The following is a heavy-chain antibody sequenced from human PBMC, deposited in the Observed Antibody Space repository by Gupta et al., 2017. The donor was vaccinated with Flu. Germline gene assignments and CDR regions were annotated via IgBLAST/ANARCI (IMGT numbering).Heavy chain of an antibody. CDR1: GGSISSYY. CDR2: IYYSGST. D-gene: IGHD5-12*01. CDR3: ARGEAEMATILYGMDV. J-gene: IGHJ6*02. Sequence: QVQLQESGPGLVKPSETLSLTCTVSGGSISSYYWSWIRQPPGKGLEWIGYIYYSGSTNYNPSRKSRVTISVDTSKNRFSLKLSSVTAADTAVYYCARGEAEMATILYGMDVWGQGTTVTVSS. V-gene: IGHV4-59*01.